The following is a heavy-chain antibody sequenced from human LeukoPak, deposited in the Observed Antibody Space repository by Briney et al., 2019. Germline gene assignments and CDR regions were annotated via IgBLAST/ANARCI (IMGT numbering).Heavy chain of an antibody. CDR3: ARGSYGETYY. Sequence: ASVKVSCKASGYTFTSYDINWVRQAPGEGVEGMGWISAYNGNKNYEQKLQGTVTMTTATSTSTAYMELRSLRSDDTAVYYCARGSYGETYYWGQGTLVTVSS. J-gene: IGHJ4*02. CDR1: GYTFTSYD. V-gene: IGHV1-18*01. CDR2: ISAYNGNK. D-gene: IGHD4-17*01.